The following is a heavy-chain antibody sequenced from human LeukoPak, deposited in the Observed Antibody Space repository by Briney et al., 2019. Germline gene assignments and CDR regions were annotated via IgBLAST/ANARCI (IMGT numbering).Heavy chain of an antibody. J-gene: IGHJ4*02. CDR3: ARGDSSSWSFKI. Sequence: SETLSLTCTVSGVSISSGAYYWSWIPQPPGKGLEWIGHIYYSGSTYFNPSLQSRVSLSVDTSKSQFSLILNSVTAADTAVYYCARGDSSSWSFKIWGQGSLVTVSS. V-gene: IGHV4-30-4*01. CDR1: GVSISSGAYY. CDR2: IYYSGST. D-gene: IGHD6-13*01.